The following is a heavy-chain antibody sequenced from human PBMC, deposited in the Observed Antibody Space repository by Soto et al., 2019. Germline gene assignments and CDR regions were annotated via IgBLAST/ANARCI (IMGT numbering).Heavy chain of an antibody. CDR1: GFTLSSSA. D-gene: IGHD6-13*01. V-gene: IGHV3-23*01. CDR3: AKDFKAAGYFDY. J-gene: IGHJ4*02. CDR2: ISVSGGST. Sequence: EVQLLESGGGLVQPGGSLRLSCAVSGFTLSSSAMSWVRQAPGKGLEWVSSISVSGGSTYYAGSVKGRFTISRDNSKNTLYLQMNSRRAEDTAVYYCAKDFKAAGYFDYWGQGTLVTVSS.